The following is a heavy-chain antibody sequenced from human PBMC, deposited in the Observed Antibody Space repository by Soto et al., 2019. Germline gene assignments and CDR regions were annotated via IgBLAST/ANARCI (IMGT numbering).Heavy chain of an antibody. D-gene: IGHD6-13*01. V-gene: IGHV4-61*08. J-gene: IGHJ5*01. CDR3: AFAGKSRIAAGDNWFGS. CDR2: IYYSGST. CDR1: GCC. Sequence: GCCWRRINKQTRKGLVGIGYIYYSGSTNYHPSLKSRVTITVDTSKNQYSLKLSSGTAADTAVYHCAFAGKSRIAAGDNWFGSMGQRNLGTVPS.